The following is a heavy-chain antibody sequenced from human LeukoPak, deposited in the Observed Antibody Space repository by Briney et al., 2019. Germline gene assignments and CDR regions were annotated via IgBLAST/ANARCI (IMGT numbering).Heavy chain of an antibody. CDR3: ARERGWFGEFEFDY. V-gene: IGHV3-21*01. D-gene: IGHD3-10*01. CDR2: ISSSSSYI. J-gene: IGHJ4*02. CDR1: GFTFSSYS. Sequence: GGSLRLSCAASGFTFSSYSMNWVRQAPGKGLEWVSSISSSSSYIYYADSVKGRFTISRDNAKNSLYLQMNSLRAEDTAVYYCARERGWFGEFEFDYWGQGTLVTVSS.